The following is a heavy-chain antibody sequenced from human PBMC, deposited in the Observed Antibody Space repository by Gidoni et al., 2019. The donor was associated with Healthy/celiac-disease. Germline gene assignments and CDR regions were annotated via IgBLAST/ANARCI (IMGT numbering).Heavy chain of an antibody. Sequence: TGGGLIQPGGSLRLSCAASGFTVSSNYMSWVRQAPGKGLEWVSVIYSGGSTYYADSVKGRFTISRDNSKNTLYLQMNSLRAEDTAVYYCARDIGCSSTSCYQREYWYFDLWGRGTLVTVSS. CDR1: GFTVSSNY. V-gene: IGHV3-53*02. CDR3: ARDIGCSSTSCYQREYWYFDL. D-gene: IGHD2-2*01. J-gene: IGHJ2*01. CDR2: IYSGGST.